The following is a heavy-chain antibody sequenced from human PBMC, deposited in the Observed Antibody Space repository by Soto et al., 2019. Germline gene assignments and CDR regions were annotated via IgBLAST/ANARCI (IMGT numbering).Heavy chain of an antibody. CDR3: ARLPRGYNYGMDV. Sequence: QVQLQQWGAGLLKPSETLSLTCAVYGGSFSGYYWNWIRQPPGKGLEWIGEINHSGSTNYNPSLKSRVPISVSTSKNQFSLKLSSVTAADTAVYYCARLPRGYNYGMDVWGQGTTVTVSS. CDR2: INHSGST. V-gene: IGHV4-34*01. J-gene: IGHJ6*02. CDR1: GGSFSGYY.